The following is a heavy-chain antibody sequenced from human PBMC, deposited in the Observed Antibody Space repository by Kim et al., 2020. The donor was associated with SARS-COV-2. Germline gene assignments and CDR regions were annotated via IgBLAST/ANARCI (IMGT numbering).Heavy chain of an antibody. CDR2: ITSDGTDT. CDR1: GLTFSSHW. Sequence: GGSLRLSCAASGLTFSSHWMHWVRQAPGKGLVWVSRITSDGTDTVYADSVKGRFTISRDNAKNTLYLQMNSLRGEDTAVYYCAAGWQWDRGMDVWGQGTTVTVSS. J-gene: IGHJ6*02. CDR3: AAGWQWDRGMDV. D-gene: IGHD6-19*01. V-gene: IGHV3-74*01.